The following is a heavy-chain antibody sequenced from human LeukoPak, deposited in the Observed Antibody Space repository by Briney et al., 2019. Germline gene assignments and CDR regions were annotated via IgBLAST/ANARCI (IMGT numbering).Heavy chain of an antibody. D-gene: IGHD6-13*01. CDR3: TRDSSSWTFDY. CDR2: IRSKAYGGTT. Sequence: GRSLRLSCPASGFTFGDYAMGWVRQAPGKGLEWVSFIRSKAYGGTTEYAASVKGRFTISRDDSKSIAYLQMNSLKTEDTAVYYCTRDSSSWTFDYWGQGTLVTVSS. J-gene: IGHJ4*02. CDR1: GFTFGDYA. V-gene: IGHV3-49*04.